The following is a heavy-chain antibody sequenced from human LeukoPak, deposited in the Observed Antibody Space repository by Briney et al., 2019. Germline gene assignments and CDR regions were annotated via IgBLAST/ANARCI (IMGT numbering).Heavy chain of an antibody. Sequence: ASVQVSCKASGYTFTRYGLSWVRQPHGQGLERMGWISAYNGNTNYAQKLQGRVTMTTDTSTSTAYMELRSLRSNYTAVYYCAREGWWEESSDYWGQGTLVTVSS. CDR1: GYTFTRYG. CDR3: AREGWWEESSDY. D-gene: IGHD1-26*01. CDR2: ISAYNGNT. J-gene: IGHJ4*02. V-gene: IGHV1-18*04.